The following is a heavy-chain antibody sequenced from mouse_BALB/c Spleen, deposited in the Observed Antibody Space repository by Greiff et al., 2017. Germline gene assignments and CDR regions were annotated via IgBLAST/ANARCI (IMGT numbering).Heavy chain of an antibody. J-gene: IGHJ1*01. CDR3: ARRGFTTSDFDV. V-gene: IGHV5-6-5*01. CDR1: GFTFSSYA. D-gene: IGHD1-1*01. CDR2: ISSGGST. Sequence: EVQLVESGGGLVKPGGSLKLSCAASGFTFSSYAMSWVRQTPEKRLEWVASISSGGSTYYPDSVKGRFTISRDNARNILYLQMSSLRSEDTAMYYCARRGFTTSDFDVWGAGSTVTVSS.